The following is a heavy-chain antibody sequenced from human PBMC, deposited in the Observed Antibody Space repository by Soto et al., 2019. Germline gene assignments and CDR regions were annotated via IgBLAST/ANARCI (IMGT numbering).Heavy chain of an antibody. CDR1: GFTFSSYG. D-gene: IGHD6-13*01. V-gene: IGHV3-21*01. CDR3: AREGAAADPYYFDY. J-gene: IGHJ4*02. CDR2: ISSSSSYI. Sequence: GGSLRLSCAASGFTFSSYGMNWVRQAPGKGLEWVSSISSSSSYIYYADSVKGRFTISRDNAKNSLYLQMNSLRAEDTAVYYCAREGAAADPYYFDYWGQGTLVTVSS.